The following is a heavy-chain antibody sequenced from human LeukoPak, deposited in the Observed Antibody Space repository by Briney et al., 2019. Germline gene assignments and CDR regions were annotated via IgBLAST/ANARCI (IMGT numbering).Heavy chain of an antibody. CDR1: GFTFSTYW. CDR2: INGDGSST. CDR3: ARALGDI. V-gene: IGHV3-74*01. J-gene: IGHJ1*01. Sequence: GGSLRLSCAASGFTFSTYWMHWVRQAPGKGLVWVSRINGDGSSTSYGDCVKGRFTISRDNAKSTLYLQMNGLRVEDTAVYYCARALGDIRGQGTLVTVSS.